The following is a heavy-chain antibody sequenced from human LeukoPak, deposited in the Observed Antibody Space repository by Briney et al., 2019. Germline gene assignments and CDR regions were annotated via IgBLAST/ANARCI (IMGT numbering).Heavy chain of an antibody. D-gene: IGHD2-15*01. CDR3: ARAPGPYCSGGSCYRAEYFQH. CDR2: IYYSGST. V-gene: IGHV4-59*01. CDR1: GGSLSSYY. J-gene: IGHJ1*01. Sequence: SETLSLTCTVSGGSLSSYYWSWIRQPPGKGLEWIGYIYYSGSTNYNPSLTSRVTISVDTSKNQFSLKLSSVSAADTAVYYRARAPGPYCSGGSCYRAEYFQHWGQGTLVTVSS.